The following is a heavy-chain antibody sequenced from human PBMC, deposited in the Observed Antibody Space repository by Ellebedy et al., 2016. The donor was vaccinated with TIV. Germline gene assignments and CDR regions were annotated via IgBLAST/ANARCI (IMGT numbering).Heavy chain of an antibody. CDR2: IYYSGST. J-gene: IGHJ3*02. CDR1: GGSISGYY. V-gene: IGHV4-59*08. Sequence: SETLSLTCAVYGGSISGYYWSWIRQPPGKGLEWIGYIYYSGSTNYNPSLKSRVTISVDTSKNQFSLKLSSVTAADTAVYYCARTNLWFGELHGAFDIWGQGTMVTVSS. D-gene: IGHD3-10*01. CDR3: ARTNLWFGELHGAFDI.